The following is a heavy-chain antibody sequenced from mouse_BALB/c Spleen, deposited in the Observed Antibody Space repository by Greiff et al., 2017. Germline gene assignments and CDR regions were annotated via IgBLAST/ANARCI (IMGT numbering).Heavy chain of an antibody. CDR1: GYTFTSYT. V-gene: IGHV1-4*02. CDR3: ARSEVRLYFDY. J-gene: IGHJ2*01. CDR2: INPSSGYT. D-gene: IGHD2-14*01. Sequence: VQLQQSAAELARPGASVKMSCKASGYTFTSYTMHWVKQRPGQGLEWIGYINPSSGYTEYNQKFKDKTTLTADKSSSTAYMQLSSLTSEDSAVYYCARSEVRLYFDYWGQGTTLTVSS.